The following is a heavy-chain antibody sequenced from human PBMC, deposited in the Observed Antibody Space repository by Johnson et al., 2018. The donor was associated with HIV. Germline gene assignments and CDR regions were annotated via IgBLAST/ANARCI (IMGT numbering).Heavy chain of an antibody. V-gene: IGHV3-30*04. J-gene: IGHJ3*02. CDR3: ARVVVVVATVRVGAFDI. D-gene: IGHD2-15*01. CDR1: GFTFSSYP. Sequence: QVLLVESGGGVVQPGRSLRLSCAASGFTFSSYPMHWVRQAPGKGLEWVAVISYDGSNKYYADSVKGRFPLSRDNAKKSLYLQMNSLRAEDTALYYCARVVVVVATVRVGAFDIWGQGTMVTVSS. CDR2: ISYDGSNK.